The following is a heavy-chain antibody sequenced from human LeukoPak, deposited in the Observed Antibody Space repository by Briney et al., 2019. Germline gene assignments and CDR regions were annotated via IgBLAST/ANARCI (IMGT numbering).Heavy chain of an antibody. CDR2: IRSKAYGGTT. J-gene: IGHJ6*03. CDR3: TRGLVGVDYYYYYYYMDV. V-gene: IGHV3-49*04. CDR1: GFTFGDYA. Sequence: GGSLRLSCTASGFTFGDYAMSWVRQAPGKGLEWVGFIRSKAYGGTTEYAASVKGRFTISRDDSKSIAYLQMNILKTEDTAVYYCTRGLVGVDYYYYYYYMDVWGKGTTVTVSS. D-gene: IGHD1-26*01.